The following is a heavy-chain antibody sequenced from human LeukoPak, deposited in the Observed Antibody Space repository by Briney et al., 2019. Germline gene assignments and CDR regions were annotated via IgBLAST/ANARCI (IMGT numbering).Heavy chain of an antibody. CDR1: GGSFSGYY. Sequence: SETLSLTCAVYGGSFSGYYWSWIRQPPGKGLEWIGEINHSGGTNYNPSLKSRVTISVDTSKNQFSLKLSSVTAADTAVYYCARGKGWLRGPIDYWGQGTLVTVSS. CDR2: INHSGGT. CDR3: ARGKGWLRGPIDY. J-gene: IGHJ4*02. D-gene: IGHD5-12*01. V-gene: IGHV4-34*01.